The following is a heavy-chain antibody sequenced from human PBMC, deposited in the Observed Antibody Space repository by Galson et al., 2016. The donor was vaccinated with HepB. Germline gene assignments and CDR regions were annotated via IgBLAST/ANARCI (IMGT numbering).Heavy chain of an antibody. CDR2: VYYTGSN. D-gene: IGHD3-10*01. V-gene: IGHV4-39*01. CDR3: ARRWASAGSFYFDY. Sequence: ETLSLTCTVSGDSISSSNYYWGWVRQPPGKGLEWIGNVYYTGSNNYNPSLMSRVTISVDTSKNQFSLKLNSVTAADTAVYFCARRWASAGSFYFDYWGQGTLVTVSS. J-gene: IGHJ4*02. CDR1: GDSISSSNYY.